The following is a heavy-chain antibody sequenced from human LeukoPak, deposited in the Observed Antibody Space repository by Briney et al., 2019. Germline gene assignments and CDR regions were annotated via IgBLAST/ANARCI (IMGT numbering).Heavy chain of an antibody. CDR2: IKQDGSEK. CDR1: GFTFSSYW. V-gene: IGHV3-7*01. J-gene: IGHJ6*03. CDR3: ARAISDSSGWYYYYYMDV. Sequence: GGSLRLSCAASGFTFSSYWMNWVRQAPGKGLEWVANIKQDGSEKYYVDSVKGRFTISRDNAKNSLYLQMNSLRAEDTAVYYCARAISDSSGWYYYYYMDVWGKGTTVTVSS. D-gene: IGHD6-19*01.